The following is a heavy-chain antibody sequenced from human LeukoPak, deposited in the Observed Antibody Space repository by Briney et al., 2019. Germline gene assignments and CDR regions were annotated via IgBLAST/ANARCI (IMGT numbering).Heavy chain of an antibody. V-gene: IGHV3-23*01. CDR3: AKDTSSKAWRSYYFES. CDR2: IFPSGGEI. J-gene: IGHJ4*02. Sequence: GGSLRLSCAASGFTFSTFAMIWVRQPPGKGLEWVSSIFPSGGEIHYADSVRGRFTISRDNSKSTLSLQMNSPRVEDTAIYYCAKDTSSKAWRSYYFESWGQGTLVTVSS. CDR1: GFTFSTFA. D-gene: IGHD1-1*01.